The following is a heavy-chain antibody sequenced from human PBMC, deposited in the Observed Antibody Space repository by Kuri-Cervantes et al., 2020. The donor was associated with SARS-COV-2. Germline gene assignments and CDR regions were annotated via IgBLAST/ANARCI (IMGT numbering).Heavy chain of an antibody. D-gene: IGHD6-19*01. Sequence: GGSLRPSCAASGFTVNSYYINWVRQAPGKGLEWVSVIFTDDKTKYADTVKDKVNMSRDNFSNTVFLQINSLRADDTAVYYCARGNVAVAGDAFDVWGHGTVVTVSS. V-gene: IGHV3-66*01. CDR1: GFTVNSYY. CDR3: ARGNVAVAGDAFDV. J-gene: IGHJ3*01. CDR2: IFTDDKT.